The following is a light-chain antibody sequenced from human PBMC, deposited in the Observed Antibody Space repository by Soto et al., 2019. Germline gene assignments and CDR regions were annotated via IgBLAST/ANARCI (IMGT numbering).Light chain of an antibody. CDR1: QSVRSNY. V-gene: IGKV3D-20*01. CDR3: QQYDFSPIT. CDR2: DAS. J-gene: IGKJ5*01. Sequence: EILLTQSASTLSWSPGQRATLSCRASQSVRSNYLAWYQQKPGLAPRLLIYDASIRATGIPDRFSGSLYGTDFNLTISRLEPEDFAVYYCQQYDFSPITFGQGTRLEIK.